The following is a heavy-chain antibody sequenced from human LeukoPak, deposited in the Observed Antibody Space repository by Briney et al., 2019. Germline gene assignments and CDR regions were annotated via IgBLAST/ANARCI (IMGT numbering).Heavy chain of an antibody. Sequence: PGGSLRLSCAASRFTFSSYGMHWVRQAPGKGLEWVAFIRYDGSNKYYADSVKGRFTISRDNSKNTLYLQMNSLRAEDTAVYYCAKDGGSSYYFDYWGQGTLVTVSS. J-gene: IGHJ4*02. CDR3: AKDGGSSYYFDY. CDR2: IRYDGSNK. D-gene: IGHD6-6*01. V-gene: IGHV3-30*02. CDR1: RFTFSSYG.